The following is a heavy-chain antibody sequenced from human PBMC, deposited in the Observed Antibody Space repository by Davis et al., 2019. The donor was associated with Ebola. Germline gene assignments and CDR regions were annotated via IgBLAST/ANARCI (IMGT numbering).Heavy chain of an antibody. V-gene: IGHV3-7*03. J-gene: IGHJ6*02. Sequence: GGSLRLSCAASGFSFSSYWMSWVRQAPGKGLEWVASIKQDGSEKYYVDSVKGRFTISRDNAKNSLYLQMNSLRAEDTVVYYCARGRSIAVAGSNYYYYYGMDVWGQGTTVTVSS. CDR2: IKQDGSEK. CDR1: GFSFSSYW. CDR3: ARGRSIAVAGSNYYYYYGMDV. D-gene: IGHD6-19*01.